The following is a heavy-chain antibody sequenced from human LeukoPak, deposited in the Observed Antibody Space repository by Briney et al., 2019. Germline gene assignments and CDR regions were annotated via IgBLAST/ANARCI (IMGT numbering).Heavy chain of an antibody. CDR3: ARDGLPRLPTRTTVGMDV. Sequence: SETLSLTCTVSGGSISSYYWSWIRQPAGKGLEWIGRIYTSGSTNYNPSLKSRVTMSVDTSKNQFSLKLSSVTAADTAVYYCARDGLPRLPTRTTVGMDVWGQGTTVTVSS. D-gene: IGHD5-18*01. V-gene: IGHV4-4*07. CDR1: GGSISSYY. J-gene: IGHJ6*02. CDR2: IYTSGST.